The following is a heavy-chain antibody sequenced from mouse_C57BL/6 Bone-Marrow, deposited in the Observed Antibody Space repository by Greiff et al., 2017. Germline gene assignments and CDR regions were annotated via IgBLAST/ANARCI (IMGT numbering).Heavy chain of an antibody. CDR3: AQIDSSGYCYYAMGY. Sequence: QVTLKVSGPGILQPSQSLSLTCSFSGFSLSTSNMGIGWIRQPSGKGLEWLAHIWWNDDKYHNPSPKSRHTISKDTSNNLVFLTITSVDTADTATYYCAQIDSSGYCYYAMGYWGQGTSVTVSS. D-gene: IGHD3-2*02. CDR2: IWWNDDK. CDR1: GFSLSTSNMG. J-gene: IGHJ4*01. V-gene: IGHV8-5*01.